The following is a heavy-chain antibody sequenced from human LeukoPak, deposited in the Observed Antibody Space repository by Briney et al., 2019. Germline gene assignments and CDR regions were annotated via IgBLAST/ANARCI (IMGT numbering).Heavy chain of an antibody. CDR2: ISAHNDDT. V-gene: IGHV1-18*01. CDR3: ARDGDYDFWSGSHVTRPPLNNYYYGMDV. J-gene: IGHJ6*02. D-gene: IGHD3-3*01. CDR1: GYTFTRYG. Sequence: ASVKVSCKASGYTFTRYGISWVRHAPGQGLEWMGWISAHNDDTHYAQTFQGRVTMTTDTSTSTAYMELRSLRSDNTAVYYCARDGDYDFWSGSHVTRPPLNNYYYGMDVWGQGTTVSVSS.